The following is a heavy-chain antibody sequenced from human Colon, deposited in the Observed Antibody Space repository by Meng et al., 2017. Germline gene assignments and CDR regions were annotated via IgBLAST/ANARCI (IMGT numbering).Heavy chain of an antibody. CDR3: ARERELGAAAYLDF. CDR2: INAGDGYT. Sequence: QVQLVQSGAEGKKPWASVKVSCKASGYTFNNYVIYWVRQAPGQRLEWVGWINAGDGYTEYSQKFQGRVTITRDTAASTSYMELSSLRSEDTAVYYCARERELGAAAYLDFWGQGTLVTVSS. V-gene: IGHV1-3*01. CDR1: GYTFNNYV. D-gene: IGHD6-13*01. J-gene: IGHJ4*02.